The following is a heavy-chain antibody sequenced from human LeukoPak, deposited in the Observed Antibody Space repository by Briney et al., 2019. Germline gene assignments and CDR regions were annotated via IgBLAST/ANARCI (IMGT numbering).Heavy chain of an antibody. CDR1: GGSISSGGYY. CDR3: ARTFNYYDSSGYYYASYFQH. Sequence: SQTLSLTCTVSGGSISSGGYYWSWIRQHPGKGLEWIGYIYYSGSTYYNPSRKSRVTISVDTSKNQFSLKLSSVTAADTAVYYCARTFNYYDSSGYYYASYFQHWGQGTLVTVSS. V-gene: IGHV4-31*03. CDR2: IYYSGST. J-gene: IGHJ1*01. D-gene: IGHD3-22*01.